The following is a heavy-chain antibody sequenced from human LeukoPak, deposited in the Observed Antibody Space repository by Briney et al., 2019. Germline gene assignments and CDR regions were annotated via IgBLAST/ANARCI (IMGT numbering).Heavy chain of an antibody. Sequence: GGSLRLSCAASGFSFSTYGFHWVRQAPGKGLEWVTFIRFDGGKKNYADSVKGRFAISRDNSKNTVYLQMNSLRAEDTAVYYCARVGYCTNGVCSDYWGQGTLVTVSS. V-gene: IGHV3-30*02. CDR2: IRFDGGKK. J-gene: IGHJ4*02. D-gene: IGHD2-8*01. CDR1: GFSFSTYG. CDR3: ARVGYCTNGVCSDY.